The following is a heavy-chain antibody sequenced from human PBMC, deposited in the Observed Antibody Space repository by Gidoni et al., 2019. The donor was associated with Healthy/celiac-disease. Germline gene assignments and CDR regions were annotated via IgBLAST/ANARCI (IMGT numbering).Heavy chain of an antibody. J-gene: IGHJ4*02. Sequence: QVQLQQLGAGLLKPSETLSLTCAVYAGSFSGYYWGWIRQPPGKGLEWIGEINLSGSTNYNPSLKSRVTISVETSKNQFTLKLSSVTAADTAVYYCAGLGTAMAWRRFDYWGQGTLVTVSS. CDR1: AGSFSGYY. CDR3: AGLGTAMAWRRFDY. D-gene: IGHD5-18*01. CDR2: INLSGST. V-gene: IGHV4-34*01.